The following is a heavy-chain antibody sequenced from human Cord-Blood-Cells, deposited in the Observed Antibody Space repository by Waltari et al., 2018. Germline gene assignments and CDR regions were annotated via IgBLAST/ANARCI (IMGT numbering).Heavy chain of an antibody. J-gene: IGHJ6*02. CDR2: INHSGST. D-gene: IGHD3-22*01. CDR1: GGSFRGYY. V-gene: IGHV4-34*01. Sequence: QVQLQQWGAGLLKPSETLSLTCAVYGGSFRGYYWSWIRQPPGKGLEWIGEINHSGSTNYNPSLKSRVTISVDTSKNQFSLKLSSVTAADTAVYYCARGASSGYYYYYYYGMDVWGQGTTVTVSS. CDR3: ARGASSGYYYYYYYGMDV.